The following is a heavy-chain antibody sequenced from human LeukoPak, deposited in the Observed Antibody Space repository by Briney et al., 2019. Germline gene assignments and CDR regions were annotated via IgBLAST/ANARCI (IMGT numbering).Heavy chain of an antibody. J-gene: IGHJ4*02. Sequence: SETLSLTCSVSGGSISSSSYYWNWIRQPPGKGLEWIGTIYYSGSTYYNPSLTSRVTISVDTSKNQFSLKLSSVTAADTAVYYCATYHDYHLNPFENWGQGTLVTVSS. D-gene: IGHD4-11*01. CDR3: ATYHDYHLNPFEN. V-gene: IGHV4-39*01. CDR2: IYYSGST. CDR1: GGSISSSSYY.